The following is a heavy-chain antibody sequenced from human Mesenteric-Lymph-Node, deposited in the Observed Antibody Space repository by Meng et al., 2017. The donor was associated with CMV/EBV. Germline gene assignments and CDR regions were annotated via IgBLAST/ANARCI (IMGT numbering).Heavy chain of an antibody. CDR1: GGSISSYY. D-gene: IGHD3-9*01. J-gene: IGHJ5*02. CDR2: IYYSGSS. CDR3: ARDLDILTGNQTP. V-gene: IGHV4-59*01. Sequence: SETLSLTCTVSGGSISSYYWGWIRQPPGKGLEWIGYIYYSGSSDYNPSLKSRVTISVDTSKNQFSLNVGSVTAADTAVYYCARDLDILTGNQTPWGQGTLVTVSS.